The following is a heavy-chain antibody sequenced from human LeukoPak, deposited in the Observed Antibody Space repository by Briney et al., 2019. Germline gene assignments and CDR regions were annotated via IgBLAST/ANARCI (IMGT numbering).Heavy chain of an antibody. J-gene: IGHJ5*02. D-gene: IGHD2-2*01. CDR1: GGSISSYY. CDR3: ARTIVVVPAGFDP. V-gene: IGHV4-59*12. Sequence: SETLSLTCTVSGGSISSYYWSWIRQPPGKGLEWIGYIYYSGSTNYNPSLKSRVTISVDTSKNQFSLKLSSVTAADTAVYYCARTIVVVPAGFDPWGQGTLVTVSS. CDR2: IYYSGST.